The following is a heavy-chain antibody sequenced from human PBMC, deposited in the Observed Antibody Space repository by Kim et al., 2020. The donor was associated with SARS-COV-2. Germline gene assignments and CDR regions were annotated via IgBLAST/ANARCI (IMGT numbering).Heavy chain of an antibody. V-gene: IGHV3-23*01. Sequence: GGSLRLSCAASGFSFSNNAMSWVRQAPGRGLEWVSTIRASAETTYYADSVNGRFTISRDSSKHTLYLQLNSLRADDTAVYYCAKDRGGSGWPVSDYWGQGTLVTVSS. D-gene: IGHD6-19*01. CDR3: AKDRGGSGWPVSDY. CDR1: GFSFSNNA. CDR2: IRASAETT. J-gene: IGHJ4*02.